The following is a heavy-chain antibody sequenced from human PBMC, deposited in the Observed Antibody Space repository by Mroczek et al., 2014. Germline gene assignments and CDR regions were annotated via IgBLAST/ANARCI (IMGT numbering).Heavy chain of an antibody. V-gene: IGHV3-30*18. J-gene: IGHJ4*02. CDR1: GFTFSSYG. CDR2: ISYDGSNK. CDR3: AKGGIAAAGKPLDY. D-gene: IGHD6-13*01. Sequence: QVQLVESGGGVVQPGRSLRLSCAASGFTFSSYGMHWVRQAPGKGLEWVAVISYDGSNKYYADSVKGRFTISRDNSKNTLYLQMNSLRAEDTAVYYCAKGGIAAAGKPLDYWGQGTLVTVSS.